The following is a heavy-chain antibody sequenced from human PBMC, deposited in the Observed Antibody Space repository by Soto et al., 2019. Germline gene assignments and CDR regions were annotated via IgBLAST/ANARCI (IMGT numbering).Heavy chain of an antibody. CDR3: AAYSSGFFRASDY. D-gene: IGHD3-22*01. CDR1: GPAFPASG. Sequence: SVKVSCKGSGPAFPASGVQWVRQTRGQRLEWMGWILVGSGDTNYSEKFQDRVTFSRDRSTSTVYMEMSGLRSEDTAIYYCAAYSSGFFRASDYRGDVAIVTV. J-gene: IGHJ4*01. V-gene: IGHV1-58*01. CDR2: ILVGSGDT.